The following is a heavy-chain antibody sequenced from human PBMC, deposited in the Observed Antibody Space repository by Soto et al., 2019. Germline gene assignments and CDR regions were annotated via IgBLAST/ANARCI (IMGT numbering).Heavy chain of an antibody. CDR2: VHISGHS. Sequence: SETLSLTCTLSGGSVRAPDWWNWVRQSPDEGLEWIAEVHISGHSNYNPSLRSRVSVSIDSSKNQFYLNLNSVTAADTAIYYCARVRQGCSANNCYFDPWGQGXQVTVSS. J-gene: IGHJ5*01. CDR3: ARVRQGCSANNCYFDP. D-gene: IGHD1-1*01. V-gene: IGHV4-4*02. CDR1: GGSVRAPDW.